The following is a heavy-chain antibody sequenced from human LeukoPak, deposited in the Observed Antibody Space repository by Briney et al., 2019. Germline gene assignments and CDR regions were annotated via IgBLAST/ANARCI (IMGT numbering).Heavy chain of an antibody. J-gene: IGHJ4*02. D-gene: IGHD2-15*01. V-gene: IGHV3-23*01. CDR3: AKDGMGGGPRLDY. Sequence: SGGFLRLSCAASGFTFSSYAMSWVRQAPGKGLEWVSAISGSGASTYYADSVKGRFTISRDNSKNTLYLQMNSLRAEDTAVYYCAKDGMGGGPRLDYWGQGTLVTVSS. CDR2: ISGSGAST. CDR1: GFTFSSYA.